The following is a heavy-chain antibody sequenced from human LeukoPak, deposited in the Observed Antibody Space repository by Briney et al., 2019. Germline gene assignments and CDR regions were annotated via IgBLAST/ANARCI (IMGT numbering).Heavy chain of an antibody. CDR2: ISSSSSSI. V-gene: IGHV3-48*04. CDR1: GFTFSSYS. J-gene: IGHJ4*02. D-gene: IGHD1-7*01. Sequence: GGSLRLSCAASGFTFSSYSMNWVRQAPGKGLEWVSYISSSSSSIYYADSVKGRFTISRDNAKNSLYLQMNSLRAEDTAVYYCARGVSSNWDYLYFDYWGQGALVTVSS. CDR3: ARGVSSNWDYLYFDY.